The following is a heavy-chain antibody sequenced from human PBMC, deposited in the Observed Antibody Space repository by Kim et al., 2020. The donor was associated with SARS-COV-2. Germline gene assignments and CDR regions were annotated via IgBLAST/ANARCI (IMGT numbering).Heavy chain of an antibody. D-gene: IGHD2-15*01. Sequence: PSLKSRVTISVDTSKNQFSLKLSSVTAADTAVYYCARRVVAATVRSPPDYWGQGTLVTVSS. CDR3: ARRVVAATVRSPPDY. V-gene: IGHV4-39*01. J-gene: IGHJ4*02.